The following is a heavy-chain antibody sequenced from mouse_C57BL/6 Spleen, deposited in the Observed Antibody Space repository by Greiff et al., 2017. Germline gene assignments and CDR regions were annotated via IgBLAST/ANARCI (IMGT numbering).Heavy chain of an antibody. D-gene: IGHD1-1*01. J-gene: IGHJ2*01. Sequence: VQLQQSGPELVKPGASVTISCKASGYAFSSSWMHWVKQRPGKGLEWIGRIYPGDGDTNYNGKFKGKATLTADKSSSTAYMQLSSLTSEDSAVYFCAREGTTVVARYYFDYWGQGTTLTVSS. CDR3: AREGTTVVARYYFDY. CDR2: IYPGDGDT. CDR1: GYAFSSSW. V-gene: IGHV1-82*01.